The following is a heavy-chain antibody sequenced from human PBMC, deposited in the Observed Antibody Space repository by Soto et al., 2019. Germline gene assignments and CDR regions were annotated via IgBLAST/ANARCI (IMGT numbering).Heavy chain of an antibody. J-gene: IGHJ5*02. Sequence: QLQLQESGPGLVKPSETLSLTCTVSGGSISSSSYYWGWIRQPPGKGLEWIGSIYYSGSTYYKSSLQSRVTISVDTSKNQFSLKLSSVTAADTAVYYCARHNQYNWFDPWGQGTLVSVSS. CDR1: GGSISSSSYY. CDR3: ARHNQYNWFDP. V-gene: IGHV4-39*01. D-gene: IGHD2-2*01. CDR2: IYYSGST.